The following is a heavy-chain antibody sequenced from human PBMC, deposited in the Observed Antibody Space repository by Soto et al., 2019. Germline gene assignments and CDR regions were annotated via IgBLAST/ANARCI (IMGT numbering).Heavy chain of an antibody. CDR2: IDPSDSYT. D-gene: IGHD2-2*01. J-gene: IGHJ5*02. Sequence: EVQLVQSGAEVKKPGESLRISCKGSGYSFSSYWITWVRQMPGKGLEWMGRIDPSDSYTNYSPSFQDHVTISADKSISTAYLQWSSLKASDTAIYYCARQGGDFSSSSCYWRGWFDPWGQGTLVTVSS. CDR1: GYSFSSYW. V-gene: IGHV5-10-1*01. CDR3: ARQGGDFSSSSCYWRGWFDP.